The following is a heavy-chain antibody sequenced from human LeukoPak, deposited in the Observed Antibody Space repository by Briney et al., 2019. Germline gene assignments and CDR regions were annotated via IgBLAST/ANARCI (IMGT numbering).Heavy chain of an antibody. D-gene: IGHD3-9*01. Sequence: GGSLRLSCAASGFTFRNYWMHWVRQAPGKGLVWVSHINSDGSSTDYADSVKGRFTISRDNAKNTLYLQMNSLRAEDTAAYFRTSVIDILTGFYNPYFDYWGQGTLVTVSS. CDR3: TSVIDILTGFYNPYFDY. V-gene: IGHV3-74*01. CDR2: INSDGSST. CDR1: GFTFRNYW. J-gene: IGHJ4*02.